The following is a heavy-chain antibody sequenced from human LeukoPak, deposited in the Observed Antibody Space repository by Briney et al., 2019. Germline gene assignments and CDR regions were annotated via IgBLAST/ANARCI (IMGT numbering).Heavy chain of an antibody. D-gene: IGHD3-22*01. CDR3: ARGDYDSSGYYYAGSKSGFDY. J-gene: IGHJ4*02. CDR2: ISAYNGNT. CDR1: GYTFTSYG. V-gene: IGHV1-18*01. Sequence: GASVKASCKASGYTFTSYGISWVRQAPGQGLEWMGWISAYNGNTNYAQKLQGRVTMTTDTSTSTAYMELRSLRSDDTAVYYCARGDYDSSGYYYAGSKSGFDYWGQGTLVTVSS.